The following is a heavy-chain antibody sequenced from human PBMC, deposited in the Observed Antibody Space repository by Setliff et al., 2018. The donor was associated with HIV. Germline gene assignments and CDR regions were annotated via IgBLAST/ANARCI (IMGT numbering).Heavy chain of an antibody. D-gene: IGHD1-26*01. J-gene: IGHJ3*01. CDR1: GDSIISDSYY. CDR2: VFYSGAT. Sequence: PSETLSLTCSVSGDSIISDSYYWDWIRQSPGKGLEWIGSVFYSGATYFNPSLESRLIMSVDPSKNQFSLKLTSVTAADAAIYYCARHKEWETETTGEDGCDLRGQGTLVTVSS. V-gene: IGHV4-39*01. CDR3: ARHKEWETETTGEDGCDL.